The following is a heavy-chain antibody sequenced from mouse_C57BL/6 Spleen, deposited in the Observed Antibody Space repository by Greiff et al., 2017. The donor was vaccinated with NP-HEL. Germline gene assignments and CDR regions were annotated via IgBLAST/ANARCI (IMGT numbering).Heavy chain of an antibody. V-gene: IGHV1-69*01. D-gene: IGHD2-5*01. J-gene: IGHJ2*01. Sequence: QVQLQQSGAELVMPGASVKLSCKASGYTFTSYWMHWVKQRPGQGLEWIGEIDPSDSYTNYNQKFKGKSTLTVDKSSSTADMQLSSLTSEDSAVYYCARGDSNYSYYFDYWGQGTTLTVSS. CDR2: IDPSDSYT. CDR3: ARGDSNYSYYFDY. CDR1: GYTFTSYW.